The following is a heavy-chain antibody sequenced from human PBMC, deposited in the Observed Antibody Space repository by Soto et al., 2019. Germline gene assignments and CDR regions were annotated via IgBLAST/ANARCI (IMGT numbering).Heavy chain of an antibody. V-gene: IGHV4-59*01. CDR3: ARELDV. Sequence: QVQLQESGPGLVKPSETLSLTCTVSGGSISSYYWSWIRQPPGKGLEWIGYIYYSGSTNYNPPLKSRVALSVDTSKNQFSLKLSSVTAADTDVYYCARELDVWGKGTTVTVSS. CDR2: IYYSGST. CDR1: GGSISSYY. J-gene: IGHJ6*04.